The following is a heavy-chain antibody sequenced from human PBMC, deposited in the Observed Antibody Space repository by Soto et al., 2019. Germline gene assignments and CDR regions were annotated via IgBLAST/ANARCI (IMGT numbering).Heavy chain of an antibody. CDR2: INHSGST. J-gene: IGHJ4*02. V-gene: IGHV4-34*01. Sequence: SETLSLTCAVYGGSFSGYYWSWIRQPPGKGLEWIGEINHSGSTNYNPSLKSRVTISVDTSKNQFSLKLSSVTAADTAVYYCASVKPSGSPYYFVDWGQGTLVT. CDR3: ASVKPSGSPYYFVD. D-gene: IGHD1-26*01. CDR1: GGSFSGYY.